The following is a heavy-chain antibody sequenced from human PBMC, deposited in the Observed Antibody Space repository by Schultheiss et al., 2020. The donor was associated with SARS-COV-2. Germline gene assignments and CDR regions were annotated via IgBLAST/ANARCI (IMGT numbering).Heavy chain of an antibody. CDR2: ISYDGSNK. CDR3: AREDNPHDYYYYYYMDV. J-gene: IGHJ6*03. CDR1: GFTFSSYA. V-gene: IGHV3-30*04. Sequence: GESLKISCAASGFTFSSYAMHWVRQAPGKGLEWVAVISYDGSNKYYADSVKGRFTISRDNSKNTLYLQMNSLRAEDTAVYYCAREDNPHDYYYYYYMDVWGKGTTVTVSS. D-gene: IGHD1-1*01.